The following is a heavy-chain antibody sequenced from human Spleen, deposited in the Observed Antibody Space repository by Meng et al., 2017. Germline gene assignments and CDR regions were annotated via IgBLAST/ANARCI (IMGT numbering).Heavy chain of an antibody. CDR1: GFSFSEYA. CDR3: AKPQGRYGSGSYDYFDY. CDR2: ISGSGGRT. V-gene: IGHV3-23*01. Sequence: GESLKISCAASGFSFSEYAMSWVRQAPGKGLEWVSGISGSGGRTYYADSVKGRFTISRDNSKNTLYLQMNSLRAEDTAVYYCAKPQGRYGSGSYDYFDYWGQGTLVTVSS. D-gene: IGHD3-10*01. J-gene: IGHJ4*02.